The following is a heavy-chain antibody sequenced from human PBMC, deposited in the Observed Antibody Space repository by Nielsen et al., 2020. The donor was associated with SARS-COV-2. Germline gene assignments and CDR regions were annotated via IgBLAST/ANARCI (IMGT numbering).Heavy chain of an antibody. CDR2: ISYDGSNK. CDR3: ASDSNSYNYYYYYGMDV. D-gene: IGHD2-2*01. J-gene: IGHJ6*02. CDR1: GFTFRRSA. V-gene: IGHV3-30*04. Sequence: GESLKISCAASGFTFRRSAMHWVRQAPGNGLEWVAVISYDGSNKYYADSVKGRFTISRDNSKNTLYLQMNSLRAEDTAVYYCASDSNSYNYYYYYGMDVWGQGTTVTVSS.